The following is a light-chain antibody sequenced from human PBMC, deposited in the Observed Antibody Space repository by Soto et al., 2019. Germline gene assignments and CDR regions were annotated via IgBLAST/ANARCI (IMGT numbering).Light chain of an antibody. V-gene: IGLV2-8*01. CDR3: SSYAGSNNYVV. Sequence: QAVVTQPPSASGSPGQSVTISCTGTSSDVGGYNYVSWYQQHPGKAPKLMIYEVSKRPSGVPDRFSGSKSGNTASLTVSGLQAVDEADYYCSSYAGSNNYVVFGGGTKLTVL. J-gene: IGLJ2*01. CDR2: EVS. CDR1: SSDVGGYNY.